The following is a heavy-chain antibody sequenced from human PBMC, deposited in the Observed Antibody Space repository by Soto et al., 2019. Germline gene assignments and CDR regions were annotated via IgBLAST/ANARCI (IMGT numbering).Heavy chain of an antibody. CDR2: ISGSGGST. Sequence: PGGSLRLSCAASGFTFSSYAMSWVRQAPGKGLEWVSSISGSGGSTYYADSVKGRFIISRDNSKSTLYLQMNSLRAEDTAVDYCATGTFNFDAWCQGNLLTLSS. V-gene: IGHV3-23*01. J-gene: IGHJ4*02. CDR1: GFTFSSYA. CDR3: ATGTFNFDA.